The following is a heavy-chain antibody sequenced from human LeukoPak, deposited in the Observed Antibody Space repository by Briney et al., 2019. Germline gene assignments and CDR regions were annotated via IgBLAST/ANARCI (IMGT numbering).Heavy chain of an antibody. Sequence: PSETLSLTRTVSGGSISSYLWSWIRQPAGKGLEWLGRIHTSGTATYSPSLQSRVTMSVDTSKKQISLRLSSVTAADTAVYYCATEQVSASAWGFDYWGQGSLVSVSS. CDR2: IHTSGTA. J-gene: IGHJ4*02. CDR3: ATEQVSASAWGFDY. V-gene: IGHV4-4*07. CDR1: GGSISSYL. D-gene: IGHD5/OR15-5a*01.